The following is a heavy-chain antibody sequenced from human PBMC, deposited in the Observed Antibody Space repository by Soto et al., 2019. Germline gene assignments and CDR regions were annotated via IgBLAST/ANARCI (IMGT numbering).Heavy chain of an antibody. Sequence: XGSLRLSCTSSVFIFSNYYMSCIRHSPGKGLEWVSSISSRDLSIYYADSVKGRFTIFRDNAKNSLFLHMSDLRAADTAVYYCARVSATVWHVNGSDYFDHWGPGTMVTVSS. CDR2: ISSRDLSI. D-gene: IGHD1-1*01. J-gene: IGHJ4*02. CDR3: ARVSATVWHVNGSDYFDH. CDR1: VFIFSNYY. V-gene: IGHV3-11*01.